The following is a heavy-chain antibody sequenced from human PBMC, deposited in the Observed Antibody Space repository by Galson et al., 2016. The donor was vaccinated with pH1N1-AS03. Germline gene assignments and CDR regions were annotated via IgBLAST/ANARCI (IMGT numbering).Heavy chain of an antibody. J-gene: IGHJ4*02. CDR1: GFTFSDYW. Sequence: SLRLSCAASGFTFSDYWMSWVRQAPGKGLEWVADIKQDGGEKYYADSVKGRFTFLRDNSKNMLYLEMNSLRAEDTAIYFCAKDRGGAHLSGVDATDYWGQGTLVTVSS. CDR3: AKDRGGAHLSGVDATDY. CDR2: IKQDGGEK. D-gene: IGHD3-3*01. V-gene: IGHV3-7*03.